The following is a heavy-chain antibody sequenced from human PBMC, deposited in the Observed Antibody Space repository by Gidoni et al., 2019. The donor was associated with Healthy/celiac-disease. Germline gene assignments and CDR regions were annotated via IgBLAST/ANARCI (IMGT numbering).Heavy chain of an antibody. D-gene: IGHD3-22*01. CDR3: ARDYYYDSSGYYYHDAFDI. CDR1: GFTFSSYG. Sequence: QVQLVESGGGVVQPGRSLRLSCAASGFTFSSYGMHWVRQAPGKGLGWVAVIWYDGSNKYYADSVKGRFTISRDNSKNTLYLQMNSLRAEDTAVYYCARDYYYDSSGYYYHDAFDIWGQGTMVTVSS. V-gene: IGHV3-33*01. J-gene: IGHJ3*02. CDR2: IWYDGSNK.